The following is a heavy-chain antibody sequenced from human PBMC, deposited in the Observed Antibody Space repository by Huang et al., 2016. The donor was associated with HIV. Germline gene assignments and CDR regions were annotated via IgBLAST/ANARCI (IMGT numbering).Heavy chain of an antibody. CDR3: ARLPGSITMIRGVITDPY. V-gene: IGHV4-39*01. Sequence: QLQLQESGPGLVKPSEPLSLTCTVSGGSIRSYNYYWGWIRQPPGKVLEWIGSIYYSGSTYYNPSLKSLVTITVDTSKNQFSLKMRSVTAADTAVYYCARLPGSITMIRGVITDPYWGQGTLVTVSS. J-gene: IGHJ4*02. CDR1: GGSIRSYNYY. D-gene: IGHD3-10*01. CDR2: IYYSGST.